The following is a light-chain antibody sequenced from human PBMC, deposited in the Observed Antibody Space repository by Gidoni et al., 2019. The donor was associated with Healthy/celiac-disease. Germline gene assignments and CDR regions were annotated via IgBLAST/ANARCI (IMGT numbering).Light chain of an antibody. J-gene: IGKJ1*01. CDR2: AAS. V-gene: IGKV1-6*01. CDR3: LQDYNYPLT. Sequence: ALQMTQSPSSLSASVGDRVTITCRASQGIRNDLGWYQQKPGKAPKLLIYAASSLQSGVPSRFSGSGSGTDFTLTISSLQPEDFATYYCLQDYNYPLTFXQXTKVEIK. CDR1: QGIRND.